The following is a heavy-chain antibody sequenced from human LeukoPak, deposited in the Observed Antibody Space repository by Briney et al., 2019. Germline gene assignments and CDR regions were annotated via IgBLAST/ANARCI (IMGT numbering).Heavy chain of an antibody. CDR2: IYYSGST. CDR3: ARDPAAYYYDSSDARDV. D-gene: IGHD3-22*01. CDR1: GGSISSSSYY. V-gene: IGHV4-39*07. J-gene: IGHJ6*02. Sequence: SETLSLTCTVSGGSISSSSYYWGWIRQPPGKGLEWIGSIYYSGSTYYNPSLKSRVTISVDTSKNQFSLKLSSVTAADTAVYYCARDPAAYYYDSSDARDVWGQGTTVTVSS.